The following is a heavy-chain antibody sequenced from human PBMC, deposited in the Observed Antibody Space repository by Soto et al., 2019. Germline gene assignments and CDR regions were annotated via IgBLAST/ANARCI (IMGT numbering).Heavy chain of an antibody. D-gene: IGHD3-10*01. Sequence: SETLSLTCTVSGGTISSSSINWGWNRQPPGKEREWIGSMQSSGNTYHSPSLESRVTISLVTSKNHLSRKLSSSTPAHTTVYYCARLPQYYYGAGDGSKVYYYGMDVWGQGTTVTVSS. V-gene: IGHV4-39*02. CDR2: MQSSGNT. CDR1: GGTISSSSIN. J-gene: IGHJ6*02. CDR3: ARLPQYYYGAGDGSKVYYYGMDV.